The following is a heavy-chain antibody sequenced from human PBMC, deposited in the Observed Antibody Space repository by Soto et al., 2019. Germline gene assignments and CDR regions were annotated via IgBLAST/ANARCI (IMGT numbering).Heavy chain of an antibody. Sequence: SETLSLTCTVSGDSVPRSRYYWGWIRQPPGKGLEWIGSIYYSGSTYYNPSLKSRITISIDTSKNQFSLNMNSMTAADTAVYYCARSFTDTAMLYGNWGQGTLVTVSS. CDR1: GDSVPRSRYY. J-gene: IGHJ4*02. CDR2: IYYSGST. D-gene: IGHD5-18*01. CDR3: ARSFTDTAMLYGN. V-gene: IGHV4-39*01.